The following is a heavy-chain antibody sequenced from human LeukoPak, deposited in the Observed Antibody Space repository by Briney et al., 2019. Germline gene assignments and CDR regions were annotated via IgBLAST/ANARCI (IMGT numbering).Heavy chain of an antibody. CDR2: IIPIVGTA. D-gene: IGHD1-1*01. Sequence: SVKVSCKASGGTFTSYAISWVRQAPGQGLEWMGGIIPIVGTANYAQKFQGSVTITADESTSTAYMELSSLRSEDTAVYYCASGFNWNMLRTLVYYYYGMDVWGQGTTVTVSS. J-gene: IGHJ6*02. V-gene: IGHV1-69*13. CDR1: GGTFTSYA. CDR3: ASGFNWNMLRTLVYYYYGMDV.